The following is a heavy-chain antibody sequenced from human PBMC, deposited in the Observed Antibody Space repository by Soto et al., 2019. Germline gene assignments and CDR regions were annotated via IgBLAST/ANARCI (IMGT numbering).Heavy chain of an antibody. Sequence: GGSLRLSXXASXXXXXXXXXXXXXQAPGXGLEWVSVISGSGGSTYYADSVKGRFTISRDNSKNTLYLQMNSLRAEDTAVYYCAKAPSGWYYFDYWGQGTLVTVSS. CDR2: ISGSGGST. CDR3: AKAPSGWYYFDY. D-gene: IGHD6-19*01. CDR1: XXXXXXXX. V-gene: IGHV3-23*01. J-gene: IGHJ4*02.